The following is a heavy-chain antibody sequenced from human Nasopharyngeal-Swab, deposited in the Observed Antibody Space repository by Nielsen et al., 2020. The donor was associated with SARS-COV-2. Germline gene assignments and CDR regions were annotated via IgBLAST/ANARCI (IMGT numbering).Heavy chain of an antibody. D-gene: IGHD3-22*01. V-gene: IGHV1-69*06. CDR2: IIPIFGTA. CDR3: ARVLPYYYDSSGLLYDY. J-gene: IGHJ4*02. Sequence: SVKVSCKASGGTFSSYAISWVRQAPGQGLEWMGGIIPIFGTANYAQKFQGRVTITADKSTSTAYMELSSLRSEDTAVYYCARVLPYYYDSSGLLYDYWGQGTLVTVSS. CDR1: GGTFSSYA.